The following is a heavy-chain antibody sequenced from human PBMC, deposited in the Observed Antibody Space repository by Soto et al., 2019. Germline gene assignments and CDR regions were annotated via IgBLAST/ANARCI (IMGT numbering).Heavy chain of an antibody. CDR3: AHSVVAGLGYYFDY. D-gene: IGHD6-19*01. CDR2: IYWDDDK. J-gene: IGHJ4*02. CDR1: GFSLSSTRVA. Sequence: QITLKESGPTLVKPTQTLTLTCTFSGFSLSSTRVAVGWIRQPPGKALEWLALIYWDDDKRYSPFLKSRLTIPNHTXXNQVVLTMTNMDPVDTATYYCAHSVVAGLGYYFDYWGQGTLVTVSS. V-gene: IGHV2-5*02.